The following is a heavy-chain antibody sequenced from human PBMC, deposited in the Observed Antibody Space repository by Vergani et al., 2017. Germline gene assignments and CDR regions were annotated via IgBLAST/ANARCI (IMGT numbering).Heavy chain of an antibody. CDR3: ARDLVVTARDYYYYYGMDV. D-gene: IGHD2-21*02. CDR2: ISSSSSTI. J-gene: IGHJ6*02. V-gene: IGHV3-48*01. CDR1: GFTFSSYS. Sequence: EVQLVESGGGLVQPGGSPRLSCAASGFTFSSYSMNWVRQAPGKGLEWVSYISSSSSTIYYADSVKGRFTISRDNAKNSLYLQMNSLRAEDTAVYYCARDLVVTARDYYYYYGMDVWGQXP.